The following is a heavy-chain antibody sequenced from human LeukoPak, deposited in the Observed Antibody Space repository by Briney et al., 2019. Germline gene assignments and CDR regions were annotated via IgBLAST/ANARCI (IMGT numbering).Heavy chain of an antibody. J-gene: IGHJ2*01. CDR3: ARGRLYLNPDYYDSSGYYYVDYWYFDL. Sequence: ASVKVSCKASGYTFTSYDINWVRQATGQGLEWMGWMNPNSGNTGYAQKFQGRVTMTRNTSISTAYMELSSLRSEDTAVYYCARGRLYLNPDYYDSSGYYYVDYWYFDLWGRGTLVTVSS. CDR1: GYTFTSYD. CDR2: MNPNSGNT. V-gene: IGHV1-8*01. D-gene: IGHD3-22*01.